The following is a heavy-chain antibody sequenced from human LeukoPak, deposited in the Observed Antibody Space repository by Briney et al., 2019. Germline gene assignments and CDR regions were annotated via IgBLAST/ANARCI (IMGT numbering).Heavy chain of an antibody. V-gene: IGHV3-21*01. CDR1: GFTFSSYS. J-gene: IGHJ4*02. CDR2: ISSSSSYI. Sequence: GGSLRLSCAASGFTFSSYSMNWVRQAPGKGPEWVSSISSSSSYIYYADSVKGRFTISRDNAKNSLYLQMNSLRAEDTAVYYCARATYDSSGYFDYWGQGTLVTVSS. CDR3: ARATYDSSGYFDY. D-gene: IGHD3-22*01.